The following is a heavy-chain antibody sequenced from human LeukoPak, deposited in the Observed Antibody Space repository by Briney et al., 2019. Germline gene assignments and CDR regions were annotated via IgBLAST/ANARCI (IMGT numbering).Heavy chain of an antibody. V-gene: IGHV3-30*03. CDR1: GFTFDSYG. CDR3: ARARAPNAFDI. J-gene: IGHJ3*02. Sequence: GGSLRLSCAASGFTFDSYGMHWVRQAPGKGLEWVAVISYDGNNKYYANSVKGRFTISRDNSKNTLYLQMNSLRAEDTAVYYCARARAPNAFDIWGQGTMVTVSS. CDR2: ISYDGNNK.